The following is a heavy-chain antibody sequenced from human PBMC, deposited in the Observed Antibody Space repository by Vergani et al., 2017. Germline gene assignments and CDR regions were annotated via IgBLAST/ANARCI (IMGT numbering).Heavy chain of an antibody. D-gene: IGHD6-6*01. CDR1: GFTFSNAW. V-gene: IGHV3-15*01. CDR3: TTSWLRMEWDIAARRSEDY. CDR2: IKSKTDGGTT. J-gene: IGHJ4*02. Sequence: EVQLVESGGGLVKPGGSLRLSCAASGFTFSNAWMSWVRQAPGKGLEWVGRIKSKTDGGTTDYAAPVKGRFTISRDDSKNTLYLQMNSLKTEDTAVYYCTTSWLRMEWDIAARRSEDYWGQGTLVTVSS.